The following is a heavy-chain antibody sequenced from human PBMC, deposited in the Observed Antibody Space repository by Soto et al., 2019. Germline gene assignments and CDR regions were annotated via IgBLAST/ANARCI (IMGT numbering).Heavy chain of an antibody. V-gene: IGHV1-46*01. J-gene: IGHJ6*02. Sequence: ASVKVSCKASGYTFTSYYIHWVRQAPGQGLEWMGIINPSGGSTSYAQKFQGRVTMTRDTSTSTVYMELSSLRSEDTAVYYCAREYCSSTSCYMFYYYYGMDVWGQGTTVTVSS. D-gene: IGHD2-2*02. CDR1: GYTFTSYY. CDR2: INPSGGST. CDR3: AREYCSSTSCYMFYYYYGMDV.